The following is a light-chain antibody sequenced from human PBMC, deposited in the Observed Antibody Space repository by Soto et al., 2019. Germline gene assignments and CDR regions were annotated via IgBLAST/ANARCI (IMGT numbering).Light chain of an antibody. J-gene: IGKJ4*01. CDR3: QQRNSWPLT. V-gene: IGKV3D-20*02. CDR1: QSLSSIH. Sequence: EVVLTQSPATLSLSPGERASLSCRASQSLSSIHLAWYQQKPGQAPRLLIYGTPSRATGIPDRFSGSGSGTDFTLTISSLEPEDFAVYYCQQRNSWPLTFGGGTKVEIK. CDR2: GTP.